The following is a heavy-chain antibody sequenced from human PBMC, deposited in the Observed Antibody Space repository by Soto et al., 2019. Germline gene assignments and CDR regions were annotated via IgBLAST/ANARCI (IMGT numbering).Heavy chain of an antibody. CDR3: AKRATGTYFDY. CDR1: GLTFSSYA. D-gene: IGHD1-1*01. J-gene: IGHJ4*02. Sequence: GGSLRLSCAASGLTFSSYAMSWVRQAPGKGLEWVSVISGSGDSTYYADSVKGRFTISRDNSKNTLYLQMNSLRAEDTALYYCAKRATGTYFDYWGQGTLVPVSS. CDR2: ISGSGDST. V-gene: IGHV3-23*01.